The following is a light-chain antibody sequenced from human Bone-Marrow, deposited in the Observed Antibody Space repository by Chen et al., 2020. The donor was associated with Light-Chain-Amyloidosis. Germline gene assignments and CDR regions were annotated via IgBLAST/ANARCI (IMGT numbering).Light chain of an antibody. CDR3: QSADSSGTYEVI. CDR2: RDT. Sequence: ELTQPPSGPVSPGSTAGTTRSGDALPKKYAYWYQQKPGQAPVLVIHRDTERPSGISERFSGSSSGTTATLTISGVQAEDEADYHCQSADSSGTYEVIFGGGTKLTVL. CDR1: ALPKKY. V-gene: IGLV3-25*03. J-gene: IGLJ2*01.